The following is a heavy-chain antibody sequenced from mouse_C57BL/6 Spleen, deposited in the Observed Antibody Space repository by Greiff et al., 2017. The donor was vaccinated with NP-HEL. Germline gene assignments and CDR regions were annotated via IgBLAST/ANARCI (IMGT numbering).Heavy chain of an antibody. CDR1: GYTFTDYY. Sequence: VQLKESGPELVKPGASVKISCKASGYTFTDYYMNWVKQSHGKSLEWIGDINPNNGGTSYNQKFKGKATLTVDKSSSTAYMELRSLTSEDSAVYYCAIGPEGFAYWGQGTLVTVSA. CDR2: INPNNGGT. V-gene: IGHV1-26*01. CDR3: AIGPEGFAY. J-gene: IGHJ3*01.